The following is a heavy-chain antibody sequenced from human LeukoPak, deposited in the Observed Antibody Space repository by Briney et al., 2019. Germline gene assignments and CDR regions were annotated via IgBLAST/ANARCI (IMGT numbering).Heavy chain of an antibody. J-gene: IGHJ3*02. CDR3: VKSSGDYYDSSGILYAFDI. V-gene: IGHV3-64D*09. CDR1: GFSFSTYF. D-gene: IGHD3-22*01. Sequence: GGSLRLSCSASGFSFSTYFMHWVRQAPGKGLEHVSAISSNGGSTYYADSMKGRFTISRDNSKNTLYLQMSSLRAEDTAVYYCVKSSGDYYDSSGILYAFDIWGQGTMVTVSS. CDR2: ISSNGGST.